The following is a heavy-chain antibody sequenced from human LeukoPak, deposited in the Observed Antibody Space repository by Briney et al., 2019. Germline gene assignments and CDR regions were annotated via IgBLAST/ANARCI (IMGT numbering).Heavy chain of an antibody. Sequence: SETLSLTCTVSGDSISRSTYYWAWIRQPPGKGLEWIGEINHSGSTNYNPSLKSRVTISVDTSKNQFSLKLSSVTAADTAVYYCARGRRHSGSYYEAGFFDYWGQGTLVTVSS. CDR1: GDSISRSTYY. J-gene: IGHJ4*02. D-gene: IGHD1-26*01. CDR2: INHSGST. V-gene: IGHV4-39*07. CDR3: ARGRRHSGSYYEAGFFDY.